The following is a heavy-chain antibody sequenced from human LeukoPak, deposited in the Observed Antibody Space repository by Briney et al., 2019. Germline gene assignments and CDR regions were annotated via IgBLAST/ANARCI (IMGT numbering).Heavy chain of an antibody. CDR3: ARDIYIGFWSAGLYWLDP. CDR1: GGSISSYY. CDR2: IYTSGST. Sequence: PSETLSLTCTVSGGSISSYYWSWIRQPAGKGLEWIGRIYTSGSTNYNPSLKSRVTMSVDTSKNQFSLKLSSVTAADTAVYYCARDIYIGFWSAGLYWLDPWGQGTLVTVSS. V-gene: IGHV4-4*07. D-gene: IGHD3-3*01. J-gene: IGHJ5*02.